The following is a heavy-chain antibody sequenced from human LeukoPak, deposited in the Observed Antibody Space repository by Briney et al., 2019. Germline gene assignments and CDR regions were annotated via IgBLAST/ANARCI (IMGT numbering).Heavy chain of an antibody. V-gene: IGHV1-18*01. CDR2: ISSYKSTT. J-gene: IGHJ4*02. D-gene: IGHD6-19*01. CDR1: GYTFTSYG. Sequence: ASEKVSWKAYGYTFTSYGISGVRQVPGLGLECMGWISSYKSTTNYAQKFQGRVTMTTATSTSTAYTELRSLRSDDTAVYYCARGGNSGWRTPNDDYWGQGTLVTVSS. CDR3: ARGGNSGWRTPNDDY.